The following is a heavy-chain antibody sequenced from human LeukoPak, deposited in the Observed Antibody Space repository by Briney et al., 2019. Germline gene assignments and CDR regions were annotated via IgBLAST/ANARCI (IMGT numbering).Heavy chain of an antibody. CDR1: GYTFTGYY. V-gene: IGHV1-2*02. D-gene: IGHD6-19*01. J-gene: IGHJ4*02. CDR2: INPNSGGT. CDR3: ARVKSYSSGWDY. Sequence: ASVKVSCKASGYTFTGYYMHWVRQAPGQGLEWMGWINPNSGGTNYAQKFQGRVTMTRDTSISTAYMELSRLRSDDTAVYYCARVKSYSSGWDYWGQGTLVTVSS.